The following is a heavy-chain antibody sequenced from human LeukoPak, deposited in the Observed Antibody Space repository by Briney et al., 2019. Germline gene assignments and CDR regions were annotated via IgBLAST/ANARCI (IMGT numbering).Heavy chain of an antibody. CDR1: GFTVSSNY. D-gene: IGHD1-7*01. CDR2: IYSGGST. J-gene: IGHJ5*02. Sequence: GGSLRLSCAASGFTVSSNYMSWVRQAPGKGLEWVSVIYSGGSTYYADSVEGRFTISRDNSKNTLYLQMNSLRAEDTAVYYCARVHRDWNYVQFHWFDPWGQGTLVTVSS. V-gene: IGHV3-66*02. CDR3: ARVHRDWNYVQFHWFDP.